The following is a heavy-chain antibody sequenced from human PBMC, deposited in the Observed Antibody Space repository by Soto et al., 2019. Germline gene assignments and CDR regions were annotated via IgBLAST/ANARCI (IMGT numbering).Heavy chain of an antibody. CDR2: INDSGGT. Sequence: PLSLTCAFYGESLSGYYWTWIRQPPGKGLEWIGEINDSGGTKYNPSLKSRGTISVDTSKNQFSLKLRSVTAADTGVYYCVGSYRVATMYFDSWGQGTLVTVSS. D-gene: IGHD5-12*01. J-gene: IGHJ4*02. CDR1: GESLSGYY. V-gene: IGHV4-34*01. CDR3: VGSYRVATMYFDS.